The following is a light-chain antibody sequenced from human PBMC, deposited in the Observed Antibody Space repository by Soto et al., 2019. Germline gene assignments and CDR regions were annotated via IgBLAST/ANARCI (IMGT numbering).Light chain of an antibody. CDR1: SSDVGGYNF. CDR3: SSYTSSNTWV. V-gene: IGLV2-14*01. J-gene: IGLJ3*02. Sequence: QSVLTQPASVSGSPGQSITISCTGTSSDVGGYNFVSWYQQHPGKGPKLLIYEVSNRPSGVSNRFSGSKSGNTASLTISGLQAEDEADYYCSSYTSSNTWVFGGGTQLTVL. CDR2: EVS.